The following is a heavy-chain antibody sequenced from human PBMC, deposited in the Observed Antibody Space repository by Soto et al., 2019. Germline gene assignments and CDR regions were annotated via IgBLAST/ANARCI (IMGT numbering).Heavy chain of an antibody. CDR2: INPSGGTT. CDR1: GYTFTSYY. Sequence: QVQLVQSGAEVKKPGASVKISCKASGYTFTSYYMHWVRQAPGQGLEWMGIINPSGGTTRYAQKFQGRVTMTRDTPTSTVYMELSSLRSEGTAVYYCASYYDSSASDYWYFDLWGRGTLVTVSS. CDR3: ASYYDSSASDYWYFDL. V-gene: IGHV1-46*01. D-gene: IGHD3-22*01. J-gene: IGHJ2*01.